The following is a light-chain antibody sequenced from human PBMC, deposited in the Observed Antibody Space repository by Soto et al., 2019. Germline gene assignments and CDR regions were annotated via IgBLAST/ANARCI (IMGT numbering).Light chain of an antibody. V-gene: IGKV3-11*01. CDR2: DAS. Sequence: ETVLTQSPGTLSLSPGERAILSCRASQSVSSNLAWYQQKPGQAPRLLIYDASNRATGIPARFSGSGSGTDFTLTISSLEPEDFAVYYCQQRSNWPLTFGGGTKVDIK. CDR1: QSVSSN. CDR3: QQRSNWPLT. J-gene: IGKJ4*01.